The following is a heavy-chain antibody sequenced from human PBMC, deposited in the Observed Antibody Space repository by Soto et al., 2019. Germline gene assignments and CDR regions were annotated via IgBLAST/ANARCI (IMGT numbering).Heavy chain of an antibody. Sequence: GGSLRLSCAASGFTFSSYSMNWVRQAPGKGLEWVSYISSSSSTIYYADSVKGRFTISRDNAKNSLYLQMNSLRAEDTAVYYCARDREDYGDYVLPHNLFDPRGQGSPVTVSS. CDR3: ARDREDYGDYVLPHNLFDP. V-gene: IGHV3-48*01. D-gene: IGHD4-17*01. CDR2: ISSSSSTI. CDR1: GFTFSSYS. J-gene: IGHJ5*02.